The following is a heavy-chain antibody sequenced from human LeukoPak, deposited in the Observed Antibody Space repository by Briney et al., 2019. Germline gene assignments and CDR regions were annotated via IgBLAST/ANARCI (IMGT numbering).Heavy chain of an antibody. D-gene: IGHD2-21*01. J-gene: IGHJ4*02. CDR3: ASSVYSGSPTKTFDY. CDR2: IYSGVST. Sequence: GGSLRLSCAASGFTVSSNYMSWVRQAPGKGLEWVSVIYSGVSTYYADSVKGRFTISRDNSINTLYLQMNSLRAEDSAVYYCASSVYSGSPTKTFDYWGQGTLVTVSS. V-gene: IGHV3-53*01. CDR1: GFTVSSNY.